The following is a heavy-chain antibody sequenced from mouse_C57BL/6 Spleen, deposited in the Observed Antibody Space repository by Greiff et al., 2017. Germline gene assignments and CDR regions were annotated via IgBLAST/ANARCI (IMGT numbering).Heavy chain of an antibody. J-gene: IGHJ1*03. V-gene: IGHV1-76*01. D-gene: IGHD2-5*01. CDR1: GYTFTDYY. Sequence: SGAELVRPGASVKLSCKASGYTFTDYYINWVKQRPGQGLEWIARIYPGSGNTYYNEKFKGKATLTAEKSSSTAYMQLSSLTSEDSAVYFCARWDSNFWYFDVWGTGTPVPVSS. CDR2: IYPGSGNT. CDR3: ARWDSNFWYFDV.